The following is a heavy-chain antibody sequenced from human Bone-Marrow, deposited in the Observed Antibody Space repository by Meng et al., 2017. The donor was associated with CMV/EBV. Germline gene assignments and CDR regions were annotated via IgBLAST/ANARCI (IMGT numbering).Heavy chain of an antibody. V-gene: IGHV4-34*01. Sequence: LRLSCAVYGGSFSGYYWSWIRQPPGKGLEWIGEINHSGSTNYNPSLKSRVTISVDTSKNQFSLKLSSVTAADTAVYYCARDRDGYNYYYYYGMDVWGQGTTVTVSS. D-gene: IGHD5-24*01. CDR2: INHSGST. CDR3: ARDRDGYNYYYYYGMDV. CDR1: GGSFSGYY. J-gene: IGHJ6*02.